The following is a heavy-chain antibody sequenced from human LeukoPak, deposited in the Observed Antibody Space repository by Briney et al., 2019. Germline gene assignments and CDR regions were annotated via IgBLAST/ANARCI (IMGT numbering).Heavy chain of an antibody. CDR1: GYTFTSYY. D-gene: IGHD2-2*02. Sequence: ASVKVSCKASGYTFTSYYMHWVRQAPGQGLEWMGLINPSGGSTSNAQKFQGRVTMTRDTSTSTVYMELSSLRSEDTAVYYCARDIVVVPAAIGGLDYWGQGTLVTVSS. J-gene: IGHJ4*02. CDR3: ARDIVVVPAAIGGLDY. V-gene: IGHV1-46*01. CDR2: INPSGGST.